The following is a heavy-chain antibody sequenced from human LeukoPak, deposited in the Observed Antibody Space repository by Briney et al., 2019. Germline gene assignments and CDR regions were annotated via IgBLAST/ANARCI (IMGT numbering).Heavy chain of an antibody. CDR2: INPNSGGT. V-gene: IGHV1-2*06. J-gene: IGHJ4*02. Sequence: GASVKVSFKASGYTFTGYYMHWVRQAPGQGLEWMGRINPNSGGTNYAQKFQGRVTMTRDTSISTAYMELSRLRSDDTAVYYCARDNQGGRDGYNWVYWGQGTLVTVSS. D-gene: IGHD5-24*01. CDR1: GYTFTGYY. CDR3: ARDNQGGRDGYNWVY.